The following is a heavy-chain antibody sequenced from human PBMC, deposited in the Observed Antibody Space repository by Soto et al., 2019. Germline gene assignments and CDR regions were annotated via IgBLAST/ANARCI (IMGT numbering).Heavy chain of an antibody. CDR2: ISGSGGST. D-gene: IGHD6-13*01. Sequence: LRLSCAASGFTFSSYAMSWVRQAPGKGLEWVSAISGSGGSTYYADSVKGRFTISGDNSKNTLYLQMNSLRAEDTAVYYCAKGIAAVVDWFDPWGQGTLVTVSS. CDR1: GFTFSSYA. CDR3: AKGIAAVVDWFDP. J-gene: IGHJ5*02. V-gene: IGHV3-23*01.